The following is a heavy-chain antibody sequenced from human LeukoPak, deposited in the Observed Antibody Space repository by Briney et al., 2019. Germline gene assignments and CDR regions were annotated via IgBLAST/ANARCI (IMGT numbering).Heavy chain of an antibody. CDR1: GFTFSGYW. Sequence: PGGSLRLSCAASGFTFSGYWMSWVRQAPGKGLEWVANIKQDGSEKYYVDSVKGRFTISRDNAKNSLYLQMDSLRAEDTAVYYCARDRYYYDSSGYWGFNYWGQGTLVTVSS. V-gene: IGHV3-7*01. CDR2: IKQDGSEK. CDR3: ARDRYYYDSSGYWGFNY. D-gene: IGHD3-22*01. J-gene: IGHJ4*02.